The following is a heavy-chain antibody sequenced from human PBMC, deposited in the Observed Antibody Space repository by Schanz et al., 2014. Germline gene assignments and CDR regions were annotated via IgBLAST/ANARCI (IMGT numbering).Heavy chain of an antibody. Sequence: QVQLVQSGAEVKKPGSSVKVSCKASGGTFSTYTISWVRQSPGQGLEWMGRIVPILGIPNYAQKFQGRVTFTADKSTSTAYMELSSLKSEDTAVYCGARGPLGTSPWGQGTLVTVSS. CDR3: ARGPLGTSP. J-gene: IGHJ5*02. V-gene: IGHV1-69*02. D-gene: IGHD5-12*01. CDR2: IVPILGIP. CDR1: GGTFSTYT.